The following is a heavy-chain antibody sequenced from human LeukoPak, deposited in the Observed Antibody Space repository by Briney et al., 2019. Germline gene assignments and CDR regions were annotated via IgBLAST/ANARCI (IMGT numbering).Heavy chain of an antibody. CDR1: GGSFSGYY. CDR3: ARGNVGGSLRALDY. V-gene: IGHV4-34*01. D-gene: IGHD4-17*01. CDR2: INHSGST. J-gene: IGHJ4*02. Sequence: SETLSLTCAVYGGSFSGYYWSWIRQPPGKGLEWIGEINHSGSTNYNPSLKSRVTISEDTSKNQFSLKLSSVPAADTAVYYCARGNVGGSLRALDYWGQGTLVTVSS.